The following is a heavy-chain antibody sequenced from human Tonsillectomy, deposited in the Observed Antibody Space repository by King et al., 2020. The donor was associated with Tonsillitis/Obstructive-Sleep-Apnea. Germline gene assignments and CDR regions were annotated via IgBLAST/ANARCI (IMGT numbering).Heavy chain of an antibody. J-gene: IGHJ4*02. CDR1: GGTFSSYA. V-gene: IGHV1-69*01. CDR2: ITPIFGTA. CDR3: ARDSRGYCSGGSCYYFDY. D-gene: IGHD2-15*01. Sequence: QLVQSGAEVKKPGSSVKVSCKASGGTFSSYAISWVRQAPGQGLDWLGGITPIFGTANYAQKFQGRVTITADESTSTAYMEMSSLRSEDTAVYYCARDSRGYCSGGSCYYFDYWGQGTLVTVSS.